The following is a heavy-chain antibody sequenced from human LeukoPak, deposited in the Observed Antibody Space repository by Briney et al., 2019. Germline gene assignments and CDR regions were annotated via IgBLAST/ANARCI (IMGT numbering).Heavy chain of an antibody. CDR2: IYYSGST. J-gene: IGHJ6*03. D-gene: IGHD2-2*02. CDR3: ARDHPYTHYYMDV. V-gene: IGHV4-59*01. CDR1: GGSISSYY. Sequence: PSETLSLTCTVSGGSISSYYWSWIRQPPGKGLEWIGYIYYSGSTNYNPSLKSRVTISVDTSKNQFSLKLSSVTAADTAVYYCARDHPYTHYYMDVWGKGTTVTVSS.